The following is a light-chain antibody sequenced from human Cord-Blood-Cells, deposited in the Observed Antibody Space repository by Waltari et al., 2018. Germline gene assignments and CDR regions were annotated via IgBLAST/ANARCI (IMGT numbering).Light chain of an antibody. J-gene: IGKJ3*01. CDR3: QQYYSTPLT. V-gene: IGKV4-1*01. CDR2: WAS. Sequence: DIVMTQSPDSLPVTLGETATISCKSSPSVLYISNNKNYLAWYQQKPGQPPKLLIYWASTRESGVPDRFSGSGSGTDFTLTISSLQAEDVAVYYCQQYYSTPLTFGPVTKVDIK. CDR1: PSVLYISNNKNY.